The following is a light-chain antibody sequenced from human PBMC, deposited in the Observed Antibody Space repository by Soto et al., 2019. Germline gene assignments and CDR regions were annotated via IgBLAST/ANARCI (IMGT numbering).Light chain of an antibody. CDR2: GAS. CDR1: QSVSSGY. Sequence: EIVLTQSPGTLSLSPGERATLSCRASQSVSSGYLAWYQQKPGQAPRLLIYGASSRATGIPDRFSGSGSGTDFTLTISRLETEDFAVYYCQQYGSSPFTFGPGTKVDSK. CDR3: QQYGSSPFT. V-gene: IGKV3-20*01. J-gene: IGKJ3*01.